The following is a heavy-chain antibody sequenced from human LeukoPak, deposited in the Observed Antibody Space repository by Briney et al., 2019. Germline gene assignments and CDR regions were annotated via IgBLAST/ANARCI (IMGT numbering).Heavy chain of an antibody. CDR1: GGSISSSSYY. D-gene: IGHD3-22*01. CDR2: IYYSGST. J-gene: IGHJ3*02. CDR3: AREGIVVAPEDAFDI. Sequence: SETLSLTCTVSGGSISSSSYYWGWIRQPPGKGLEWIGSIYYSGSTYYNPSLKSRVTISVDTSKNQFSLKLSSVTAADTAVYYCAREGIVVAPEDAFDIWGQGTMVTVSS. V-gene: IGHV4-39*02.